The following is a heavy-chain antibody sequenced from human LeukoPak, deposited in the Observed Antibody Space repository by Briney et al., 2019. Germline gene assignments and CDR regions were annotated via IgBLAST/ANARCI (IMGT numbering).Heavy chain of an antibody. CDR3: ARGQWLVPLDY. Sequence: SGTLSLTCAVSGGSISSSNWWSWVRQPPGKGLEWIGEIYHSGSTNYSPSLKSRVTMSVDKSKNQFSLKLSSVTAADTAVYYCARGQWLVPLDYWGQGTLVIVSS. V-gene: IGHV4-4*02. D-gene: IGHD6-19*01. CDR1: GGSISSSNW. CDR2: IYHSGST. J-gene: IGHJ4*02.